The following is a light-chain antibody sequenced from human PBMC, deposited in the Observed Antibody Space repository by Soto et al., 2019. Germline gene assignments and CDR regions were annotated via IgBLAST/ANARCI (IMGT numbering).Light chain of an antibody. Sequence: QSVLTQPPSASGTPGQRVTISCSGSSSNIGSNYVYWYQQIPGTAPKLLIYRNNQRPSGVPDRFSGSKSGTSASLAISGLRSEDEADYYCAAWDDSLSVLYVFGTGTKVTVL. J-gene: IGLJ1*01. CDR2: RNN. CDR3: AAWDDSLSVLYV. V-gene: IGLV1-47*01. CDR1: SSNIGSNY.